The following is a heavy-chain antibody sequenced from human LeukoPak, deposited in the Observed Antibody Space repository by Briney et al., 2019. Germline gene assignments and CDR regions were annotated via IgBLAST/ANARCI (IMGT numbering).Heavy chain of an antibody. CDR2: IYYSGST. Sequence: SETLSRTCTVSGGSISSYYWSWIRQPPGKGLEWIGYIYYSGSTNYNPSLKSRVTISVDTSKNQFSLKLSSVTAADTAVYYCARGYYDFWSGYLPFDPWGQGTLVTISS. CDR3: ARGYYDFWSGYLPFDP. CDR1: GGSISSYY. V-gene: IGHV4-59*01. J-gene: IGHJ5*02. D-gene: IGHD3-3*01.